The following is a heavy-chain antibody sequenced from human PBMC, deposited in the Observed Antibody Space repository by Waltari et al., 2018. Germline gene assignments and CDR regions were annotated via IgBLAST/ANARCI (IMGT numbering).Heavy chain of an antibody. J-gene: IGHJ6*02. CDR3: ATTTVTTYYYGMDV. Sequence: HVQLVQSGAEVKKPGASVKVSSKASGYTFTCYALHWLRQAPGQRLEWMGWLNAGNGNTKYSQKFQGRVTITRDTSESTAYMELSSLRSEDTAVYYCATTTVTTYYYGMDVWGQGTTVTVSS. CDR1: GYTFTCYA. V-gene: IGHV1-3*01. D-gene: IGHD4-17*01. CDR2: LNAGNGNT.